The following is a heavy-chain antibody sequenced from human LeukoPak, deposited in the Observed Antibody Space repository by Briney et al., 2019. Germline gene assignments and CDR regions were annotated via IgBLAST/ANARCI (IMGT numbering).Heavy chain of an antibody. Sequence: SVKVSCKASGGTFSSYAISWVRQAPEQGLEWMGGIIPIFGTANYAQKFQGRVTITADESTSTAYMELSSLRSEDTAVYYCAREIVGATTTVGKGAFDIWGQGTMVTVSS. V-gene: IGHV1-69*13. J-gene: IGHJ3*02. CDR2: IIPIFGTA. CDR1: GGTFSSYA. CDR3: AREIVGATTTVGKGAFDI. D-gene: IGHD1-26*01.